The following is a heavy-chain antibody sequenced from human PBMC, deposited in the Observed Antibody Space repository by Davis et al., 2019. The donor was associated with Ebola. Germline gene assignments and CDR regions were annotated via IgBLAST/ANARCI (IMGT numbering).Heavy chain of an antibody. J-gene: IGHJ4*02. CDR3: AKGWKQLWFNY. Sequence: GESLKISCTASGFTFSSYAMSWVRQAPGKGLEWVSCIVGSGGTPYYADSVEGRFTISRDNSKNTLYLQMNSQRAEDTAVYYCAKGWKQLWFNYWGQGTLVTVSS. D-gene: IGHD5-18*01. V-gene: IGHV3-23*01. CDR2: IVGSGGTP. CDR1: GFTFSSYA.